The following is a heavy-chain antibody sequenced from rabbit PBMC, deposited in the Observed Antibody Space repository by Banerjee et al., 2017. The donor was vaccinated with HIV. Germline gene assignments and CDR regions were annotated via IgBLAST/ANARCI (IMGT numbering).Heavy chain of an antibody. CDR1: GFPFSDRDV. CDR3: ARDAGTSFSTYGMDL. J-gene: IGHJ6*01. Sequence: QEQLEESGGGLVKPEGALTLTCKATGFPFSDRDVMCWARQAPGKGLEWIACINTATGKAVYATWAKGRFTISRTSSTTVTLQMTSLTAADTATYFCARDAGTSFSTYGMDLWGQGTLVTVS. V-gene: IGHV1S45*01. D-gene: IGHD8-1*01. CDR2: INTATGKA.